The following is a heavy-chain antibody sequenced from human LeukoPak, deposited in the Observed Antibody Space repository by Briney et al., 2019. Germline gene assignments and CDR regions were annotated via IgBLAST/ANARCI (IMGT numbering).Heavy chain of an antibody. Sequence: ASVKVSCKASGYTFTGYYIHWVRQAPGQGLEWMGWINANSGGTTSAQKFQGRVTMTRDTSINTAYMELSRLRSDDTAVYYCARGEDYYDSGYYRLGYWGQGTLVTVSS. V-gene: IGHV1-2*02. CDR2: INANSGGT. CDR3: ARGEDYYDSGYYRLGY. D-gene: IGHD3-22*01. CDR1: GYTFTGYY. J-gene: IGHJ4*02.